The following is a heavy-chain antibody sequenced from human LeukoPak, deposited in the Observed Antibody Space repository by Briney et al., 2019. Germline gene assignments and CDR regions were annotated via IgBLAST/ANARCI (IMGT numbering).Heavy chain of an antibody. CDR1: GYTFTRYY. CDR3: ARRGFQEDYYYYYMDV. J-gene: IGHJ6*03. V-gene: IGHV1-46*01. Sequence: ASVKVSCKASGYTFTRYYMHWVRQAPGQGLEWMGIINPSGGSTSYAQKFQGRVTMTRDTSTSTVYMELSSLRSEDTAVYYCARRGFQEDYYYYYMDVWGKGTTVTISS. CDR2: INPSGGST. D-gene: IGHD5-12*01.